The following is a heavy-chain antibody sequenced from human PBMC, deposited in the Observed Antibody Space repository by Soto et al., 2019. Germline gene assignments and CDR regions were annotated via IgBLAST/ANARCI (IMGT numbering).Heavy chain of an antibody. J-gene: IGHJ3*02. Sequence: SLTLTCAVSEFSFSSYDNRCGIRAPGRGGVWVAGISYDGSNNYYADSVKGRFTISRDNSKNTLYLQLNSVRAEDTAVYYYVSSYGSKSGGDAFDIWGQGTTVTVSS. V-gene: IGHV3-30-3*01. D-gene: IGHD2-2*01. CDR3: VSSYGSKSGGDAFDI. CDR1: EFSFSSYD. CDR2: ISYDGSNN.